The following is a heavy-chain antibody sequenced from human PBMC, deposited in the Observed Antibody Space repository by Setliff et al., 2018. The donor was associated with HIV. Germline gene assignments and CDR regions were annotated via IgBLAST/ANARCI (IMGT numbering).Heavy chain of an antibody. CDR1: GYTFTSYD. V-gene: IGHV1-8*01. CDR3: ARGGFFGVAERRAFAN. D-gene: IGHD3-3*01. CDR2: MNPNSGST. J-gene: IGHJ4*02. Sequence: ASVKVSCKASGYTFTSYDINWVRQAPGRGLEWMGWMNPNSGSTDYAQKFQGRVTITRDTSITTADMELSSLRSDDTAVYYCARGGFFGVAERRAFANWGQGTLVTVSS.